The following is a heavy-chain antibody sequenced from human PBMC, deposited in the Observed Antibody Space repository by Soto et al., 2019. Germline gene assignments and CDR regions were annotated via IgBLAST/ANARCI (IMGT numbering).Heavy chain of an antibody. CDR1: GFTCKGAW. CDR2: VKSKVDGGTI. V-gene: IGHV3-15*07. Sequence: GGSLRLSCVASGFTCKGAWMNWVRQAPGKGLEWVGRVKSKVDGGTIDYAAPVKGRFTISRDDSKDTVYLQMNSLKTEDTAVYYRTADLPTPIPPVDHSCQGTLVTVSS. J-gene: IGHJ4*02. D-gene: IGHD2-21*01. CDR3: TADLPTPIPPVDH.